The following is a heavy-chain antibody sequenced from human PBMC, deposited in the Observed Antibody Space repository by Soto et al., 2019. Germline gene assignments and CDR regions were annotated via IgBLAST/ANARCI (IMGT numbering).Heavy chain of an antibody. CDR2: IIPIFGTA. Sequence: QVQLVQSGAEVKKPGSSVKVSCKSSGGTFSSYAISWVRQAPGQGLEWMGGIIPIFGTATYAQKCQGRVTITADNCTSTAYMELSSVRSEDMAVYYCAIDRRVAAATLFSGYWGQGTLVTVSS. J-gene: IGHJ4*02. V-gene: IGHV1-69*06. CDR3: AIDRRVAAATLFSGY. D-gene: IGHD2-15*01. CDR1: GGTFSSYA.